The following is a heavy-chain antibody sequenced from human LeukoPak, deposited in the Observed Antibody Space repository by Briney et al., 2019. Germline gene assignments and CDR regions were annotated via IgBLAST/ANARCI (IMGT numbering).Heavy chain of an antibody. V-gene: IGHV4-59*11. J-gene: IGHJ6*02. CDR2: IYYSGTT. Sequence: SETLSLTCTISGGSISGHYWSWIRQPPGKGLEWIGYIYYSGTTNYNPSLKSRLTILVDTSKNQFSLKLSSVTAADTAVYYCARLTSFTVSGVPSYYAAGVWGQGTTVTVSS. CDR3: ARLTSFTVSGVPSYYAAGV. D-gene: IGHD3-3*01. CDR1: GGSISGHY.